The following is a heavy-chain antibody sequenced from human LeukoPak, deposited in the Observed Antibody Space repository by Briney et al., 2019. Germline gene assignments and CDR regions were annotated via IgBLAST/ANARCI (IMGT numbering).Heavy chain of an antibody. V-gene: IGHV1-69*06. D-gene: IGHD2-15*01. CDR3: ARTPLPRPSDIVVVVAAFATTPDGMDV. CDR2: IIPIFGTA. CDR1: GGTFSSYA. J-gene: IGHJ6*02. Sequence: GASVKVSCKASGGTFSSYAISWVRQAPGQGLEWMGGIIPIFGTANYAQKFQGRVTITADKSTSTAYMELSSLRSEDTAVYYCARTPLPRPSDIVVVVAAFATTPDGMDVWGQGATVTVSS.